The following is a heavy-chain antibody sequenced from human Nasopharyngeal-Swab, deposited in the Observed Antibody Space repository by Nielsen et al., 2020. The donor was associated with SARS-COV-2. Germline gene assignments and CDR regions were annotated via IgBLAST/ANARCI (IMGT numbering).Heavy chain of an antibody. CDR1: GLTFSAYG. Sequence: GGSLRLSCTASGLTFSAYGMHWVRQAPGKGLEWVAVVSYDGNTVYYADSLKGRFTISRDNSKNTIYLHMNSLRTDDTAVYFCARDPYPALSGSYAIFDNWGQGTLVTVSS. CDR3: ARDPYPALSGSYAIFDN. D-gene: IGHD2-2*01. CDR2: VSYDGNTV. V-gene: IGHV3-30*19. J-gene: IGHJ4*02.